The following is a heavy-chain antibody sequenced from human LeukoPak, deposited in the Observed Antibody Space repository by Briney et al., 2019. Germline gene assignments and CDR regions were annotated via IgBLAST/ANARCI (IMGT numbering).Heavy chain of an antibody. Sequence: SLKVSCKASGYTFNSYGISWVRQAPGQGLEWMGGIIPIFGTANYAQKFQGRVTITADESTSTAYMELSSLRSEDTAVYYCARVRMSGSGSYFRGDKNWFDPWGQGTLVTVSS. J-gene: IGHJ5*02. CDR1: GYTFNSYG. V-gene: IGHV1-69*13. D-gene: IGHD3-10*01. CDR3: ARVRMSGSGSYFRGDKNWFDP. CDR2: IIPIFGTA.